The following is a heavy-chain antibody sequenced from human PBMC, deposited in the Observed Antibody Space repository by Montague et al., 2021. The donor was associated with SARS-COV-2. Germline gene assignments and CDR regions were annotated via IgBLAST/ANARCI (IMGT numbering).Heavy chain of an antibody. CDR1: SGSISDFN. V-gene: IGHV4-34*01. D-gene: IGHD3-3*01. CDR3: ARGQVTIFGVLIFFPSAGHLDD. Sequence: SETLSLTCAVYSGSISDFNWTWIRQSPGKGQEWIGEINHNGSATYNPYPKGRVTVSRDTSTNKFSLKLQSVTVADTAVDYCARGQVTIFGVLIFFPSAGHLDDWGPGTSVTVSS. CDR2: INHNGSA. J-gene: IGHJ6*02.